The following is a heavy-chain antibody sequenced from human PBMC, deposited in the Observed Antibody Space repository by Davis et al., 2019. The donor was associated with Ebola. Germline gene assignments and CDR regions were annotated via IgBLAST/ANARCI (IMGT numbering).Heavy chain of an antibody. Sequence: ASVKVSCKASGYTFTSYGISWVRQASGQGLEWMGWISAYNGNTNYAQKLQGRVTMTTDTSTSTAYMELRSLRSDDTAVYYCARDGEVVPAANKVGNYYYYYYMDVWGKGTTVTVSS. CDR3: ARDGEVVPAANKVGNYYYYYYMDV. V-gene: IGHV1-18*04. CDR1: GYTFTSYG. J-gene: IGHJ6*03. D-gene: IGHD2-2*01. CDR2: ISAYNGNT.